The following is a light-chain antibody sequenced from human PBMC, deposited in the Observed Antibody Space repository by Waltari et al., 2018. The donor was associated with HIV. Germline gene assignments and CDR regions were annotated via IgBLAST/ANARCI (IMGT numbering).Light chain of an antibody. CDR1: RSNIGSNS. J-gene: IGLJ3*02. CDR2: HTN. Sequence: QSVLTQPPSASGTLGQRVTISCSGSRSNIGSNSVNWYKQLPGTAPTRLMHHTNRRPSCVPDRFSGSKSGTSASLAISRLQSEDEADYYCSAWDDNLNGLFGGGTKLTVL. CDR3: SAWDDNLNGL. V-gene: IGLV1-44*01.